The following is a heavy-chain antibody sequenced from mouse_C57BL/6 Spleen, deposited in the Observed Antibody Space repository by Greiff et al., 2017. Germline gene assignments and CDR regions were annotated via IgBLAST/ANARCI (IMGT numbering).Heavy chain of an antibody. CDR2: ISAGGSST. J-gene: IGHJ3*01. V-gene: IGHV5-4*01. CDR1: GFTFSSYA. D-gene: IGHD4-1*01. CDR3: ARDEGVGRDWCAY. Sequence: EVKLEESGGGLVKPGGSLKLSCAASGFTFSSYAMSWVRQTPEKRLEWVATISAGGSSTYYPDTVKGRFTISRDNAKNNLYLQMSHLKSEDTAMYYCARDEGVGRDWCAYWGQGTLVTGAA.